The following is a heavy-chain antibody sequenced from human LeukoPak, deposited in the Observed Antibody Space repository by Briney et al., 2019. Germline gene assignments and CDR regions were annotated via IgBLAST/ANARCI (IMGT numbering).Heavy chain of an antibody. J-gene: IGHJ4*02. D-gene: IGHD3-10*01. Sequence: GESLKISCKGSGYSFTSYWIGWVRQMPGKGLERMGITYPGDSDTRYSPSFQGQVTISADKSISTAYLQWSSLKASDTAMYYCARLRGFGELLEYYFDYWGQGTLVTVSS. CDR3: ARLRGFGELLEYYFDY. V-gene: IGHV5-51*01. CDR2: TYPGDSDT. CDR1: GYSFTSYW.